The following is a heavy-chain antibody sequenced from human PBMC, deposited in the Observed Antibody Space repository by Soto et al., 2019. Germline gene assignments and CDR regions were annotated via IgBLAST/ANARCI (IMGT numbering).Heavy chain of an antibody. Sequence: GGSLRLSCAASGFTFSSYSMNWVRQAPGKGLEWVSYISSSSSTIYYADSVKGRFTISRDNAKNSLYLQMNSLRDEDTAVYYCARDHGSTKYYYGSGNNYGMDVWGQGTTVTVSS. CDR1: GFTFSSYS. CDR2: ISSSSSTI. D-gene: IGHD3-10*01. V-gene: IGHV3-48*02. J-gene: IGHJ6*02. CDR3: ARDHGSTKYYYGSGNNYGMDV.